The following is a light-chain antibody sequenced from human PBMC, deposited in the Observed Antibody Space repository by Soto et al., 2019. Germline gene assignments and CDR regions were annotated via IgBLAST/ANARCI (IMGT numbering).Light chain of an antibody. J-gene: IGKJ4*01. Sequence: DIQMTQSPSSLSASVGDRVTITCQASQDISNYLNWYQQKPGKAPKLLIYDASNLETGVPSRFSGSGSGTDFTFTITALRPEDIATYYCKQYDNPPPPTFGGGTKVEIK. V-gene: IGKV1-33*01. CDR2: DAS. CDR1: QDISNY. CDR3: KQYDNPPPPT.